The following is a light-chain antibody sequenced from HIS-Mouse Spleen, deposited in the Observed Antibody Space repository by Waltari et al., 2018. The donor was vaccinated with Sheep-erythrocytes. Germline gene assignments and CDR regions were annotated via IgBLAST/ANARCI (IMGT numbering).Light chain of an antibody. V-gene: IGLV3-1*01. CDR3: KAWDSSIYV. CDR1: KLGDKY. CDR2: QDS. J-gene: IGLJ1*01. Sequence: SYELTQPPSVSVSPGQTASITCSGDKLGDKYACWYQQKPGQSPVLVIYQDSKRPSGIPERFSGCKAGNTATLSISGTQAMDEADYYCKAWDSSIYVFGTGTKVTVL.